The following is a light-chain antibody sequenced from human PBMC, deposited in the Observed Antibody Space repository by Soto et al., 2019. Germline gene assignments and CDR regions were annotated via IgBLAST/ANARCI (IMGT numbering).Light chain of an antibody. Sequence: DIVMTQTPLSSPVTLGQPASISCRSSQSLVHSGGNTYLSWLQQRPGQPPRLLIYNIFNRFSGVPDRFSASGAGTDFTLKISRVEAEDVGVYYCMQVTQFPYTFGQGTKLEIK. J-gene: IGKJ2*01. CDR3: MQVTQFPYT. V-gene: IGKV2-24*01. CDR1: QSLVHSGGNTY. CDR2: NIF.